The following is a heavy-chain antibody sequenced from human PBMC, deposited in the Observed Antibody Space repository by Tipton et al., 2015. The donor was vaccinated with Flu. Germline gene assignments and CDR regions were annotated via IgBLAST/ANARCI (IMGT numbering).Heavy chain of an antibody. V-gene: IGHV4-38-2*02. Sequence: TLSLTCIVSGYSISSGFYWGWIRQPPGKGLEWIGTIYHSGSAYYNPSLESRVTISVDTSKNQFSLKLRSVAAADTAVYYCARNGHECTNNWGQGTLVTVSS. J-gene: IGHJ4*02. CDR3: ARNGHECTNN. D-gene: IGHD2-8*01. CDR2: IYHSGSA. CDR1: GYSISSGFY.